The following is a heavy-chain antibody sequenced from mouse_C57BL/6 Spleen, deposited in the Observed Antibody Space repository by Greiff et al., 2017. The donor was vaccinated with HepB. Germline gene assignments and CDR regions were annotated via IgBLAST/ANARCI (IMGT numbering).Heavy chain of an antibody. CDR1: GYAFTNYL. Sequence: VQLQQSGAELVRPGTSVKVSCKASGYAFTNYLIEWVKQRPGQGLEWIGVINPGSGGTNYNEKFKGKATLTADKSSSTAYMQLSSLTSEDAAVYCCARDEDGYDRNAMDYWGQGTSVTVSS. J-gene: IGHJ4*01. CDR3: ARDEDGYDRNAMDY. D-gene: IGHD2-2*01. V-gene: IGHV1-54*01. CDR2: INPGSGGT.